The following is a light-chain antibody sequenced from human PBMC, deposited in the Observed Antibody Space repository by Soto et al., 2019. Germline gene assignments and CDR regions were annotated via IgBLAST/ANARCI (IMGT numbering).Light chain of an antibody. CDR2: SGS. CDR1: QSVSSSY. V-gene: IGKV3-20*01. CDR3: QQYCSSLYT. Sequence: EIVLTQSPGTLSLSPGETATLSCRASQSVSSSYLAWYQQKPGQAPRLLIYSGSTRATGIPDRFSVSGSGTDFTLTITRLEPEDFAVYYCQQYCSSLYTFGQGTKVEIK. J-gene: IGKJ2*01.